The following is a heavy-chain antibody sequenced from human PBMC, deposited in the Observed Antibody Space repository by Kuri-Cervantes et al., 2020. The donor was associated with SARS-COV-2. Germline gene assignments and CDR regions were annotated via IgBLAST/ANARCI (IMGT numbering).Heavy chain of an antibody. CDR1: GYTFTSYY. CDR3: ARVTYYYDSSGYPD. D-gene: IGHD3-22*01. J-gene: IGHJ4*02. CDR2: INPSGGST. Sequence: ASVKVSCKASGYTFTSYYMHWVRQAPGQGLEWMGIINPSGGSTSYAQKFQGRVTITADKSTSTAYMELSSLRSEDTAVYYCARVTYYYDSSGYPDWGQGTLVTVSS. V-gene: IGHV1-46*01.